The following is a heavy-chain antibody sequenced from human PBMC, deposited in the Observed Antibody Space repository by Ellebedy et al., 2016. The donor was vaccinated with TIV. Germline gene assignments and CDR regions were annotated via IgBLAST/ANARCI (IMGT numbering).Heavy chain of an antibody. Sequence: GESLKISCKGSGYGFSTYWIGWVRQMPGKGLEPMGRIDPADSYTNYSPSFQGHVTMSVDTSISTAFLQWTSLKASDTAFYYCARFSGSFGGYDYWGQGTLVSVSS. J-gene: IGHJ4*02. CDR3: ARFSGSFGGYDY. D-gene: IGHD1-26*01. CDR2: IDPADSYT. V-gene: IGHV5-10-1*01. CDR1: GYGFSTYW.